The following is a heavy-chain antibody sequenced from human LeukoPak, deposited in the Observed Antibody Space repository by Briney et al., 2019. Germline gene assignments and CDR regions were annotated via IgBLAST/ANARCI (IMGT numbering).Heavy chain of an antibody. CDR1: GFTFDDYA. Sequence: PGGSLRLSCAASGFTFDDYAMHWVRQAPGKGLEWVSYIVGSSSTIYYADSVKGRFTISRDNAKNSLYLQMDSLRAEDTAVYYCATDSPETAAFDYWGQGTLVTVSS. D-gene: IGHD1-1*01. V-gene: IGHV3-48*04. J-gene: IGHJ4*02. CDR2: IVGSSSTI. CDR3: ATDSPETAAFDY.